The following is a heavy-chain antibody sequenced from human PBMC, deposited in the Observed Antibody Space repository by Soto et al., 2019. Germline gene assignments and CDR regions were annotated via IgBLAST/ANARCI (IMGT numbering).Heavy chain of an antibody. CDR3: ARDQGYYYDSSGPPHI. CDR2: INPSGGST. D-gene: IGHD3-22*01. V-gene: IGHV1-46*01. Sequence: ASVKVSCKASGYTFTSYYMHWVRQAPGQGPEWMGIINPSGGSTSYAQKFQGRVTMTRDTSTSTVYMELSSLRSEDTAVYYCARDQGYYYDSSGPPHIWGQGTMVTVSS. CDR1: GYTFTSYY. J-gene: IGHJ3*02.